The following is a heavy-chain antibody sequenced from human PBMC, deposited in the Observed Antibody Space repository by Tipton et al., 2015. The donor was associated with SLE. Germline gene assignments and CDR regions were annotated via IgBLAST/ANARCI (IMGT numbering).Heavy chain of an antibody. V-gene: IGHV4-4*07. Sequence: TLSLTCTVSGGSLSSYYWSWIRQPAGKGLEWIGRIYASGSTEYNPSLKSRVTISVDPSKNQFSLRLASLTAADTAVYYCARLTPLSGWYYFDYWGQGALVTVSS. CDR2: IYASGST. CDR1: GGSLSSYY. D-gene: IGHD3-9*01. CDR3: ARLTPLSGWYYFDY. J-gene: IGHJ4*02.